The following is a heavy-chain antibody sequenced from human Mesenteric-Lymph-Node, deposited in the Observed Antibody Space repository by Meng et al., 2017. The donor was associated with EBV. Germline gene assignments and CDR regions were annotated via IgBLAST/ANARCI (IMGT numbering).Heavy chain of an antibody. CDR3: ARVLVRGVMPSVSRFDP. J-gene: IGHJ5*01. Sequence: QLRLQGSGPGLVKPPETLSLTCTVSGGSISSSDYYWGWIRQPPGKGPEWVGTTYYNGNTYYNPSLKSRVTISIDTSKNQFSLKVNSMTAADTAVYYCARVLVRGVMPSVSRFDPWGQGTLVTVSS. D-gene: IGHD3-10*01. CDR1: GGSISSSDYY. CDR2: TYYNGNT. V-gene: IGHV4-39*07.